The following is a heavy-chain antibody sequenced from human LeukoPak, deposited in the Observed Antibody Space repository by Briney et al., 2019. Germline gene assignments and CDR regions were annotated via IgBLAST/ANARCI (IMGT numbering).Heavy chain of an antibody. Sequence: SVKVSCKASGGTFSSYAISWVRQAPGQGLEWMGRIIPIFGTANYAQKFQGRVTITTDESTSTAYTELSSLRSEDTAVYYCARGIAVAGFDYWGQGTLVTVSS. D-gene: IGHD6-19*01. V-gene: IGHV1-69*05. CDR1: GGTFSSYA. J-gene: IGHJ4*02. CDR2: IIPIFGTA. CDR3: ARGIAVAGFDY.